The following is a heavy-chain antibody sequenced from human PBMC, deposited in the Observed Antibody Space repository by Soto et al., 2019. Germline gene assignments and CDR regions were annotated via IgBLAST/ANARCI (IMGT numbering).Heavy chain of an antibody. Sequence: PSQTLSLPCVISGDSVSSNSAAWNWIRQSPSRGLEWLGRTYYRSKWYNDYAVSVKSRITINPDTSKNQFSLQLNSVTPEDTAVYYCXRGVAAPTWGNDYGMDVWGQGTTVTVSS. CDR2: TYYRSKWYN. CDR1: GDSVSSNSAA. V-gene: IGHV6-1*01. D-gene: IGHD6-19*01. CDR3: XRGVAAPTWGNDYGMDV. J-gene: IGHJ6*02.